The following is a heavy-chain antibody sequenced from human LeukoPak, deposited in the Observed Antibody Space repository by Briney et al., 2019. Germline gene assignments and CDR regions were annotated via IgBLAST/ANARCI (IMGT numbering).Heavy chain of an antibody. Sequence: ASVKVSCKASGYTFTSYYMHWVRQAPGQGLEWMGIINPSGGSTSYAQKFQGRVTMTRDTSTSTVYMELSSLRSEDTAVYYCARDVTLRYFDWSLGAGAFDIWGQGTMVTVSS. CDR1: GYTFTSYY. CDR2: INPSGGST. V-gene: IGHV1-46*01. CDR3: ARDVTLRYFDWSLGAGAFDI. D-gene: IGHD3-9*01. J-gene: IGHJ3*02.